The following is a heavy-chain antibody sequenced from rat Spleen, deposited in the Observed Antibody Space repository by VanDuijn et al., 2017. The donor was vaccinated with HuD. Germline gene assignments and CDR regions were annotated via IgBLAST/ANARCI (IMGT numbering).Heavy chain of an antibody. Sequence: QVQLKESGPGLVQPSQTLSLTCTVSGFSLTGNNVHWVRQPPGKGLEWMGRMRFDGDTYYNSALKSRLSISRDTSKSQVFLKMNNLQTEDTAMYFCARVVSSYGFAYWGQGTLVTVSS. V-gene: IGHV2S30*01. CDR3: ARVVSSYGFAY. D-gene: IGHD1-8*01. J-gene: IGHJ3*01. CDR1: GFSLTGNN. CDR2: MRFDGDT.